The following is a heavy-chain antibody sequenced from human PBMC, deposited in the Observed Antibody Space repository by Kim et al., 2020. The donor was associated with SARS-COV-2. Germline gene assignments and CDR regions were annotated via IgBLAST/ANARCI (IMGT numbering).Heavy chain of an antibody. D-gene: IGHD3-3*01. CDR1: GFTFTSSA. Sequence: SVKVSCKASGFTFTSSAVQWVRQARGQRLEWIGWIVVGSGNTNYAQKFQERVTITRDMSTSTAYMELSSLRSEDTAVYYCAADPPIPGTTTDAFDIWGQGTMVTVSS. V-gene: IGHV1-58*01. CDR2: IVVGSGNT. J-gene: IGHJ3*02. CDR3: AADPPIPGTTTDAFDI.